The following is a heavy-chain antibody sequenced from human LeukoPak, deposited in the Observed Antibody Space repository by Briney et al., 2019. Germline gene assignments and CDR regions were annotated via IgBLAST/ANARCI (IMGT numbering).Heavy chain of an antibody. Sequence: ASVKVSCKASGYTFTGYYIHWVRQAPGQGLEWMGRINPNSGGTNYAQKFQGRVTMTRDTSISTAYMELSRLRSDDTAVYYCARVGSGNYYYFDYWGQGTLVTVSS. CDR3: ARVGSGNYYYFDY. J-gene: IGHJ4*02. V-gene: IGHV1-2*06. CDR2: INPNSGGT. D-gene: IGHD3-10*01. CDR1: GYTFTGYY.